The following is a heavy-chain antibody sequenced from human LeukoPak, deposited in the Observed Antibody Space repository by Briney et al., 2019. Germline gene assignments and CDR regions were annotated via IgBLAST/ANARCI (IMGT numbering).Heavy chain of an antibody. Sequence: SVKVSCKASGGTFSSYAISWVRQAPGQGLEWMGGIIPIFGTANYAQKFQGRVTITADKSTSTAYMELSSLRSEDTAVYCCARATGVWFGELLPIDYWGQGTLVTVSS. D-gene: IGHD3-10*01. CDR2: IIPIFGTA. CDR1: GGTFSSYA. CDR3: ARATGVWFGELLPIDY. J-gene: IGHJ4*02. V-gene: IGHV1-69*06.